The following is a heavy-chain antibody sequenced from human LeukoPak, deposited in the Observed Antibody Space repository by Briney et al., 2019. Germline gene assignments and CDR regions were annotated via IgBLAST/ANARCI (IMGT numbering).Heavy chain of an antibody. CDR3: ARAGDGYTPRSY. V-gene: IGHV1-18*01. J-gene: IGHJ4*02. CDR1: GYTFTSYG. D-gene: IGHD5-24*01. Sequence: ASVKVSCKASGYTFTSYGISWVRQAPGQGLEWMGWISAYNGNTNYAKKLQGRVTMTTETSTSTAYMELRSRRSDDTAVYYCARAGDGYTPRSYWGQGTLVTVSS. CDR2: ISAYNGNT.